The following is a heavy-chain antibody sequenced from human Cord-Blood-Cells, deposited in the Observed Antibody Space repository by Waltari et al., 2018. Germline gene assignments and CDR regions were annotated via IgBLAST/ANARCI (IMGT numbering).Heavy chain of an antibody. D-gene: IGHD5-18*01. CDR3: ARDLYTYEVNVP. CDR1: GGTFSNYA. Sequence: QVQLVQSGAEVKEPGSSVKVSCKVSGGTFSNYAFSWMRQAPGKGLEWLGRIIPIFGATNYAQKFQGRVTITADKATNVAYMELNSLRSEDTAVYFCARDLYTYEVNVPWGQGTLVTVSS. V-gene: IGHV1-69*13. J-gene: IGHJ5*02. CDR2: IIPIFGAT.